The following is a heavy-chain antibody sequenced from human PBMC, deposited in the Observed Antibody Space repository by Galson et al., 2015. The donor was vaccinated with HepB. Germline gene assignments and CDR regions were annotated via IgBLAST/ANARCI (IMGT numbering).Heavy chain of an antibody. J-gene: IGHJ4*02. CDR3: ASLSYYGGNSFFDY. CDR1: GFTVSSNY. Sequence: PRLSCAASGFTVSSNYMSWVRQGPGKGLEWVSVIYSGGTTYYADSVKGRFTISRDNSKNTLYLQMNSLRAEDTAVYYCASLSYYGGNSFFDYWGQGTLVTVSS. V-gene: IGHV3-53*01. CDR2: IYSGGTT. D-gene: IGHD4-23*01.